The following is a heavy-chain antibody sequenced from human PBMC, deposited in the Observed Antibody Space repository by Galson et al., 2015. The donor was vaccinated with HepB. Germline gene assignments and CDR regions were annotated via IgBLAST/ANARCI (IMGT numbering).Heavy chain of an antibody. CDR2: IIPIFGTA. CDR3: ARRVPAARSWFDP. J-gene: IGHJ5*02. CDR1: GGTFSSYA. V-gene: IGHV1-69*13. Sequence: SVKVSCKASGGTFSSYAISWVRQAPGQGLEWMGGIIPIFGTANYAQKFQGRVTITADESTSTAYMELSSLRSEDTAVYYCARRVPAARSWFDPWGQGTLVTVSS. D-gene: IGHD2-2*01.